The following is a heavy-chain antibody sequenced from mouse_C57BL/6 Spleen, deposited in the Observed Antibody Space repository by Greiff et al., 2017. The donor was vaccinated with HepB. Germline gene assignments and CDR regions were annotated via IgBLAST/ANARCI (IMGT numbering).Heavy chain of an antibody. CDR2: IWSGGST. D-gene: IGHD2-3*01. CDR1: GFSLTSYG. J-gene: IGHJ4*01. V-gene: IGHV2-2*01. Sequence: QVQLQQSGPGLVQPSQSLSITCTVSGFSLTSYGVHWVRQSPGKGLEWLGVIWSGGSTDYNAAFISRLSISKDNSKSQVFFKMNSLQADDTAIYYCASVIYDGAMDYWGQGTSVTVSS. CDR3: ASVIYDGAMDY.